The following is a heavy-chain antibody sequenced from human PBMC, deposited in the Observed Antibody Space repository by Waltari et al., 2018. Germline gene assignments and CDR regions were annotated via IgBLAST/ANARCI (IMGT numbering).Heavy chain of an antibody. D-gene: IGHD6-6*01. J-gene: IGHJ5*02. CDR3: ARDMHSSSSALGWLDP. CDR2: IWFDGSAK. Sequence: QVQLVESGGGVVQSGRALRLSCVASGFTFDSYGMHWVRRAPGKALEWVALIWFDGSAKYYADSVKGRFTVSRDNSKNTFYLQLNSLRAEDTAVYYCARDMHSSSSALGWLDPWGQGTLVTVSS. V-gene: IGHV3-33*01. CDR1: GFTFDSYG.